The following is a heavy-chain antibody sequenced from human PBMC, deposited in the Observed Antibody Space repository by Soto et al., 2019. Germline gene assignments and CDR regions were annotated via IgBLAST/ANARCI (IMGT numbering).Heavy chain of an antibody. J-gene: IGHJ6*03. CDR1: GYTFTSYA. V-gene: IGHV1-3*01. Sequence: QVQLVQSGAEVKKPGASVKVSCKASGYTFTSYAMHWVRQAPGQRLEWMGGINAGNGNTKYSQMFQGRVTITRDTSASTAYMELSSLRSEDTAVYYCARDSTGYSSSWLYYYYYFMDVWGKGTTVTVSS. CDR3: ARDSTGYSSSWLYYYYYFMDV. D-gene: IGHD6-13*01. CDR2: INAGNGNT.